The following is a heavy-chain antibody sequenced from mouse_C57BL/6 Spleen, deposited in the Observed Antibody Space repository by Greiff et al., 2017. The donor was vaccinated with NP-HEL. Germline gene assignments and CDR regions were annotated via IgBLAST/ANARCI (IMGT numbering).Heavy chain of an antibody. CDR2: IYPGDGDT. D-gene: IGHD2-5*01. V-gene: IGHV1-82*01. CDR3: ARGDSNLFDY. CDR1: GYAFSSSW. J-gene: IGHJ2*01. Sequence: QVQLQQSGPELVKPGASVKISCKASGYAFSSSWMNWVKQRPGKGLEWIGRIYPGDGDTNYNGKFKGKATLTADKSSSTAYMQLSSLTSEDSAVYFCARGDSNLFDYWGQGTTLTVSS.